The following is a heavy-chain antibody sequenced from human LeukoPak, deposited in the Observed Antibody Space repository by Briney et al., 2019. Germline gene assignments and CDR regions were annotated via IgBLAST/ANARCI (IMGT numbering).Heavy chain of an antibody. CDR1: GFTFSSYL. J-gene: IGHJ6*02. CDR2: IKQDGSEK. CDR3: ARSAAIRNKNYYYYGMDV. D-gene: IGHD2-2*02. Sequence: GGSLRLSCAASGFTFSSYLMSWVRQAPGKGLEWVSNIKQDGSEKYYVDSVKGRFTISRDNAKNSLYLQMNSLRAEDTAVYYCARSAAIRNKNYYYYGMDVWGQGTTVTVSS. V-gene: IGHV3-7*01.